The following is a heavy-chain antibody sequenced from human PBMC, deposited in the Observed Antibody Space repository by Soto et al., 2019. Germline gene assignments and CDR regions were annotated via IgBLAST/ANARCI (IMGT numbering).Heavy chain of an antibody. J-gene: IGHJ4*02. Sequence: QVQLVESGGGVVQPGRSLRLSCAASGFTFSSYGMHWVRQAPGKGLEWVAVIWYDGSNKYYADSVKGRFTISRDNSKNTLYLQMNSLRAEDTAEYYCARDDASNPDYWGQGTLVTVSS. CDR3: ARDDASNPDY. CDR1: GFTFSSYG. CDR2: IWYDGSNK. V-gene: IGHV3-33*01.